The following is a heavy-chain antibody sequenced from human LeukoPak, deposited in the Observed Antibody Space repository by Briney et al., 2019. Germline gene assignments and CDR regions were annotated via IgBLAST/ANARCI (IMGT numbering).Heavy chain of an antibody. CDR3: ARDLAGHNP. CDR2: IDNSGSA. D-gene: IGHD2-21*01. Sequence: PSQTLSLTCTVSGVSISRGGYYWSWIRQHPGKGLEWIGYIDNSGSAYYNPSLKSRVTISVDTSQNQFSLKLSSVTAADTAVYYCARDLAGHNPWGQGTLVIVSS. J-gene: IGHJ5*02. CDR1: GVSISRGGYY. V-gene: IGHV4-31*03.